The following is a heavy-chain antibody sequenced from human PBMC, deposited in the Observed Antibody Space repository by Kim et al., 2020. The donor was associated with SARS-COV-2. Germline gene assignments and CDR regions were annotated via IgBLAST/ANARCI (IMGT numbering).Heavy chain of an antibody. CDR3: ARAVLDPRRFFDY. Sequence: PSLKNQVTISVDTSKNQVSLKLGSMTAADTAVYYCARAVLDPRRFFDYWGQRTLVTVSS. V-gene: IGHV4-59*01. J-gene: IGHJ4*02. D-gene: IGHD3-3*01.